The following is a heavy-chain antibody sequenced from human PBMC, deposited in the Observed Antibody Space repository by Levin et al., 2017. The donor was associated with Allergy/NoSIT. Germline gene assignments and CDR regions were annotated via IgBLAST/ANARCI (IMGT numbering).Heavy chain of an antibody. J-gene: IGHJ4*02. CDR1: GFTFSSYA. D-gene: IGHD3-10*01. V-gene: IGHV3-23*01. CDR2: ISDSGGNT. CDR3: ARAPTRSGSYSYFEY. Sequence: GGSLRLSCAASGFTFSSYAMSWVRQAPGKGLEWVSTISDSGGNTYYADSVKGRFTISRDNSKNTLYLQLNSLRAEDTAVYYCARAPTRSGSYSYFEYWGQGTLVTVPS.